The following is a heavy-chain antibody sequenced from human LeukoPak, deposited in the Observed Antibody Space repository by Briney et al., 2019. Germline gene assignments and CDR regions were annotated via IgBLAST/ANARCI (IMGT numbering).Heavy chain of an antibody. CDR3: ARHRGYYDSSGYYFEYFQH. V-gene: IGHV4-39*01. Sequence: PSETLSLTCTVSGGSISSSSYYWGWIRQPPGKGLEWIGSIYYSGSTYYNPSLKSRVTISVDTSKNQFSLKLSSVTAADTAVYYCARHRGYYDSSGYYFEYFQHWGQGTLVTVSS. D-gene: IGHD3-22*01. CDR2: IYYSGST. CDR1: GGSISSSSYY. J-gene: IGHJ1*01.